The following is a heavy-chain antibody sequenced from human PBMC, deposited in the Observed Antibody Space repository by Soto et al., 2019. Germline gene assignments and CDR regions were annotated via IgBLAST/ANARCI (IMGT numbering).Heavy chain of an antibody. V-gene: IGHV4-59*08. CDR3: ARHSKKTGDFDYYYGMDV. Sequence: ETLSLTCTVSGGSMSPYYWSWIRQAPGKGLEWIANIYYRGNTNYNPSLESRVTISVDTSKNQFSLKLNSMTAADTAVYYCARHSKKTGDFDYYYGMDVWGQGTTVTVSS. CDR1: GGSMSPYY. J-gene: IGHJ6*02. D-gene: IGHD7-27*01. CDR2: IYYRGNT.